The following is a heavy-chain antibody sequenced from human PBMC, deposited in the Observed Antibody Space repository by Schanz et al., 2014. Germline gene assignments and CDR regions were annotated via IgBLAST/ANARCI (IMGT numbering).Heavy chain of an antibody. CDR1: GFNFSDYA. Sequence: EVQLVESGGGLVQPGGSLRLSCAASGFNFSDYAMCWVRQAPGKGLEWLSVISASGGDTYYADSVKGRFTISRDNSKNTLYLQMNSLRAEDTAVYYCAKTPREYCNYDNCPNWFDSWGQGTLVTASS. D-gene: IGHD2-15*01. CDR2: ISASGGDT. J-gene: IGHJ5*01. CDR3: AKTPREYCNYDNCPNWFDS. V-gene: IGHV3-23*04.